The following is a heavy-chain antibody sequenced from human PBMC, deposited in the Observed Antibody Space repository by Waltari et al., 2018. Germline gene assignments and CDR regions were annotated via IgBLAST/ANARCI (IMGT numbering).Heavy chain of an antibody. CDR2: SSGSGGST. CDR3: ARSGRYSGYDWGY. V-gene: IGHV3-23*01. Sequence: EVQLLESGGGLVQPGGSLRLSCAASGFTFSSYAMSWVRQAPGKGLEWVSASSGSGGSTYYADAVKGRFTISRDNAKNSLYLQMNSRRAEDTAVYYCARSGRYSGYDWGYWGQGTLVTVSS. D-gene: IGHD5-12*01. CDR1: GFTFSSYA. J-gene: IGHJ4*02.